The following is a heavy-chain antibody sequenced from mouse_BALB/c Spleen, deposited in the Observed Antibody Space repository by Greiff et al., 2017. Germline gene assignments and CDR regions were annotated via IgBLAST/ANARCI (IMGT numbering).Heavy chain of an antibody. CDR3: ARGGNWDVFDY. D-gene: IGHD4-1*01. CDR2: IYPGDGDT. Sequence: QVQLKESGAELVRPGSSVKISCKASGYAFSSYWMNWVKQRPGQGLEWIGQIYPGDGDTNYNGKFKGKATLTADKSSSTAYMQLSSLTSEDSAVYFCARGGNWDVFDYWGQGTTLTVSS. J-gene: IGHJ2*01. CDR1: GYAFSSYW. V-gene: IGHV1-80*01.